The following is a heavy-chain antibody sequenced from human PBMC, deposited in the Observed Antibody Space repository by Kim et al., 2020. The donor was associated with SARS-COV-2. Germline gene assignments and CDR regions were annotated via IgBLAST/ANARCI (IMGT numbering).Heavy chain of an antibody. J-gene: IGHJ4*02. CDR3: ARSRGTAAVAEEYFDY. Sequence: SVEGHVTISADKSISTAYLQWSSLKASDTAMYYCARSRGTAAVAEEYFDYWGQGTLVTVSS. V-gene: IGHV5-10-1*01. D-gene: IGHD6-19*01.